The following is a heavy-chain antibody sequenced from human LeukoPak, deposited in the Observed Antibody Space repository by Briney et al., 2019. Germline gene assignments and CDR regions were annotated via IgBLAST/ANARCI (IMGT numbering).Heavy chain of an antibody. CDR1: GFTFSSYG. CDR2: ISYDGSNK. V-gene: IGHV3-30*18. J-gene: IGHJ4*02. CDR3: AKELEGYIYGPVDY. D-gene: IGHD5-18*01. Sequence: GSLRLSCAASGFTFSSYGMHWVRQAPGKGLEWVAVISYDGSNKYYADSVKGRFTISRDNSKNTLYLQMNSLRAEDTAVYYCAKELEGYIYGPVDYWGQGTLVTVSS.